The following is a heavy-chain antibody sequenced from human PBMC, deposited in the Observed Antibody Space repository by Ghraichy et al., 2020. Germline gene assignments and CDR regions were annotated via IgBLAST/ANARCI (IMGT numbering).Heavy chain of an antibody. Sequence: ESLNISCAVSGGSISSSNWWSWVRQPPGKGLEWIGEIYDSGSTNYNPSLKSRVTISVDKSKNQFSLKLSSVTAADTAVYYCARAIYYDSSGYHFDYWGQGTLVTVSS. J-gene: IGHJ4*02. CDR3: ARAIYYDSSGYHFDY. V-gene: IGHV4-4*02. CDR1: GGSISSSNW. CDR2: IYDSGST. D-gene: IGHD3-22*01.